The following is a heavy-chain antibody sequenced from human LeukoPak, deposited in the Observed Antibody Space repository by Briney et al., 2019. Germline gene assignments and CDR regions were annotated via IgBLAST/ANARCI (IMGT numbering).Heavy chain of an antibody. J-gene: IGHJ4*02. CDR3: AKRGVVIRVILVGFHKEAYYFDS. CDR1: EFTVSDSY. D-gene: IGHD3-22*01. Sequence: GGSLRLSCAASEFTVSDSYMSWVRQAPGKGLEWVSGISDSGGRTNYADSVKGRFTISRDNPKNTLYLQMNSLRAEDTAVYFCAKRGVVIRVILVGFHKEAYYFDSWGQGALVTVSS. V-gene: IGHV3-23*01. CDR2: ISDSGGRT.